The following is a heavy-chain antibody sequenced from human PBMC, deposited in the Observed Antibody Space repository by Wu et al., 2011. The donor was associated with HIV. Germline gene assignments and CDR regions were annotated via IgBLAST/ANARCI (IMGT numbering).Heavy chain of an antibody. CDR3: ATDPTVAVAGTKSF. Sequence: QVQLVQSGAEVKKPGSSVKVSCKASGGTFSSYGISWVRQAPGQGLEWMGRIIPFFGTAIYAHKFQGRLTITADKSSNTATMELTSLKSEDTAVYYCATDPTVAVAGTKSFWGRGTLVSVSS. J-gene: IGHJ4*02. D-gene: IGHD6-19*01. V-gene: IGHV1-69*14. CDR1: GGTFSSYG. CDR2: IIPFFGTA.